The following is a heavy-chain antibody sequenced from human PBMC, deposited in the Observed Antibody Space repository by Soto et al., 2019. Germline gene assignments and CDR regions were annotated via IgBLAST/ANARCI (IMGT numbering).Heavy chain of an antibody. CDR1: GFTFSSYA. J-gene: IGHJ4*02. CDR2: ISYDGSNK. D-gene: IGHD2-21*01. V-gene: IGHV3-30-3*01. CDR3: ARARHSRPFDY. Sequence: QVQLVESGGGVVQPGRSLRLSCAASGFTFSSYAMHWVRQAPCKGLEWVAVISYDGSNKYYADSVKGRFTISRDNSKNTLYLQMNSLIAEDTAVYYCARARHSRPFDYWGQGTLVTVSS.